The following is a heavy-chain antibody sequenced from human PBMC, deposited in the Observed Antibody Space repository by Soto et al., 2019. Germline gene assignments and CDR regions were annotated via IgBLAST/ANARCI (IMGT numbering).Heavy chain of an antibody. V-gene: IGHV4-39*01. D-gene: IGHD3-22*01. Sequence: QLQLQESGPGLVKPSETLSLTCTVSGGSISSSSYYWGWIRQPPGKGLEWIGSIYYSGSTYYNPSLKSRATRSVDTSKNQFSLKLSSVTAADTAVYYCARQGYYYDSSGSDAFDIWGQGTMVTVSS. CDR2: IYYSGST. CDR1: GGSISSSSYY. J-gene: IGHJ3*02. CDR3: ARQGYYYDSSGSDAFDI.